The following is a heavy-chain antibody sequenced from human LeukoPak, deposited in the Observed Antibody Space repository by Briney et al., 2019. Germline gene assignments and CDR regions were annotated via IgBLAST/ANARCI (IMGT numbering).Heavy chain of an antibody. CDR2: IYPGDSDT. CDR1: GYSFTSYW. D-gene: IGHD3-3*01. CDR3: ARRSRPYYDFWSGYYFDY. V-gene: IGHV5-51*01. J-gene: IGHJ4*02. Sequence: GESLQISCKGSGYSFTSYWIGWVRQLPGKGLEWMGIIYPGDSDTRYSPSFQGQVTISADKSISTAYLQWSSLKASDTAMYYCARRSRPYYDFWSGYYFDYWGQGTLVTVSS.